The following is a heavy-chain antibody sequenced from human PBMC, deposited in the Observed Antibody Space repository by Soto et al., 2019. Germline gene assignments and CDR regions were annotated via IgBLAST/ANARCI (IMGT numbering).Heavy chain of an antibody. V-gene: IGHV1-2*04. CDR3: ATWVDYGDFEGFDF. CDR1: GYSFTDYK. D-gene: IGHD4-17*01. CDR2: VDPNGGGS. Sequence: QGQLLQSGAEVKKPGASVTVSCKTSGYSFTDYKLHLVRQSPGQWLEWMGWVDPNGGGSNSAQKFQGSVTMTWDTSIPTAYLELTRLTTNDTATYFCATWVDYGDFEGFDFWGQGNLVTVSS. J-gene: IGHJ4*02.